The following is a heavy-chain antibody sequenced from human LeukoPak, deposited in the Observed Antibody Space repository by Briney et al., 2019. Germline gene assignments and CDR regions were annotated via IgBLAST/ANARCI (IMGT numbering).Heavy chain of an antibody. Sequence: GGSLRLSCAASGFTFSSYGMHWVRQAPGKGLEWVAVISYDGSNKYYADSVKGRFTISRDNSKNTLYLQMNSLRAEDTAVYYCAKEEIDSGSNWFDPWGQGTLVTVSS. D-gene: IGHD6-6*01. J-gene: IGHJ5*02. CDR1: GFTFSSYG. CDR3: AKEEIDSGSNWFDP. V-gene: IGHV3-30*18. CDR2: ISYDGSNK.